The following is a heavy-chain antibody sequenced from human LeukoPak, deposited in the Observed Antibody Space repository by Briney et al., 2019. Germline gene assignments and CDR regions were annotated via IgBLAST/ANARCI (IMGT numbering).Heavy chain of an antibody. V-gene: IGHV1-2*02. CDR3: ARQQYQLLFGEYNWFDP. J-gene: IGHJ5*02. CDR2: INPNSGGT. D-gene: IGHD2-2*01. Sequence: ASVKVSCKASGYTFTGYYMHWVRQAPGQGLEWMGWINPNSGGTNYAQKFQGRVTMTRDTSISTAYMELSRLRSDDTAVYYCARQQYQLLFGEYNWFDPWGQGTLVTVSS. CDR1: GYTFTGYY.